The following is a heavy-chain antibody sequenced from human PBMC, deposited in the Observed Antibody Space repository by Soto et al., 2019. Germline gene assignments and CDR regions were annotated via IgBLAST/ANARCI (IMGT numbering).Heavy chain of an antibody. CDR2: ISGSGGST. CDR1: GFTFSSYA. Sequence: GVSLRLSCAASGFTFSSYAMSWVRQAPGKGLEWVSAISGSGGSTYYADSVKGRFTISRDNSKNTLYLQMNSLRAEDTAVYYCAKAEDPRYYYGSGSLTTFDYWGQGTLVTVSS. J-gene: IGHJ4*02. CDR3: AKAEDPRYYYGSGSLTTFDY. V-gene: IGHV3-23*01. D-gene: IGHD3-10*01.